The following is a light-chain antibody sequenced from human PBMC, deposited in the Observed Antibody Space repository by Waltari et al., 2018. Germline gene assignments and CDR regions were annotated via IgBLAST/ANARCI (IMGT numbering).Light chain of an antibody. CDR1: SSNIGNNY. CDR2: RGD. V-gene: IGLV1-47*01. J-gene: IGLJ3*02. Sequence: QSVLTQPPSASGTPGQPVTISCSGSSSNIGNNYVFWYQHLPGTAPKLLIYRGDQRPSGVPDRFSCSKSGTSASPASSGLRSEDEGDYYCATWDNSLSSPWVFGGGTKVTGL. CDR3: ATWDNSLSSPWV.